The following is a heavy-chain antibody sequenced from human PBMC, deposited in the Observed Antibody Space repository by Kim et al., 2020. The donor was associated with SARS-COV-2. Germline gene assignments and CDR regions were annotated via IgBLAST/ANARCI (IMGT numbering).Heavy chain of an antibody. V-gene: IGHV3-30*02. J-gene: IGHJ4*02. CDR3: AKAYYGSGSYPFDY. Sequence: ADSGKGRFTISRDNSKNTLYLQMNSLRAEDTAVYYCAKAYYGSGSYPFDYWGQGTLVTVSS. D-gene: IGHD3-10*01.